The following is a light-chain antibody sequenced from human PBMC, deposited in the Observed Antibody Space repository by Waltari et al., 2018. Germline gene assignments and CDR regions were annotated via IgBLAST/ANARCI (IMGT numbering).Light chain of an antibody. CDR2: EVN. Sequence: QSALPQPASVSGSPGQSNPISCTGTSSDVGVYNLVSWYQQHAGQVPKLIIYEVNKRPSGFSTRFSGSRSGNTASLTISGLQAEDEATYFCCSYAGTTSWLYGGGTKVTVL. CDR3: CSYAGTTSWL. J-gene: IGLJ3*02. CDR1: SSDVGVYNL. V-gene: IGLV2-23*02.